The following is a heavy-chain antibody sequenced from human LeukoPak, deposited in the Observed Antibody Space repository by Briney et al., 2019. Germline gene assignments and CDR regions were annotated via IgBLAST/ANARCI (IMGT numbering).Heavy chain of an antibody. CDR1: GGTFSSYA. J-gene: IGHJ6*02. CDR2: ISAYNGNT. CDR3: AKDYDFWSGFYYGMDV. D-gene: IGHD3-3*01. V-gene: IGHV1-18*01. Sequence: ASVKVSCKASGGTFSSYAISWVRQAPGQGLEWMGWISAYNGNTNYAQKLQGRVTMTTDTSTSTAYMELRSLRSDDTAVYYCAKDYDFWSGFYYGMDVWGQGTTVTVSS.